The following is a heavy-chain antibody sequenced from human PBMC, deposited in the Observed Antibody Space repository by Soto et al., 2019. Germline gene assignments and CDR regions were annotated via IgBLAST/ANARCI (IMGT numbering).Heavy chain of an antibody. CDR3: ARNAPPTYYDFWSGYFDY. V-gene: IGHV3-11*01. CDR2: ISSSGSTI. CDR1: GFTFSDYY. D-gene: IGHD3-3*01. Sequence: GGSLRLSCAASGFTFSDYYMSWIRQAPGKGLEWVSYISSSGSTIYYADSVKGRFTISRDNAKNSLYLQMNSLRAEDTAVYYCARNAPPTYYDFWSGYFDYWGQGTLVTVSS. J-gene: IGHJ4*02.